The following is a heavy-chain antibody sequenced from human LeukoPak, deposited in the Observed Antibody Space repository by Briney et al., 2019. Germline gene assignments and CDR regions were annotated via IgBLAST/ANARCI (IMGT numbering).Heavy chain of an antibody. J-gene: IGHJ4*02. CDR1: GYIFTSYG. CDR3: ARDLASSSWFSGSYYAFDY. V-gene: IGHV1-18*01. D-gene: IGHD1-26*01. Sequence: ASVKVSCKASGYIFTSYGISWVRQAPGQGLEWVGWISAYNGNTNYAQKLQGRVTMTTDTSTSTAYMELRSLRSDDTAVYYCARDLASSSWFSGSYYAFDYWGQGTLVTVSS. CDR2: ISAYNGNT.